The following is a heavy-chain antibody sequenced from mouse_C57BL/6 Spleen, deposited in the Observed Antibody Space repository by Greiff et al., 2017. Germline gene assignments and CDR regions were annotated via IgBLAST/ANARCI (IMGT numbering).Heavy chain of an antibody. D-gene: IGHD4-1*01. J-gene: IGHJ2*01. Sequence: EVMLVESEGGLVQPGSSMKLSCTASGFTFSDYYMAWVRQVPEKGLEWVANINYDGSSTYYLDSLKSRFIISRDNAKNILYLQMSSLKSEDTATYYCAREGTGTSFDYWGQGTTLTVSS. CDR2: INYDGSST. CDR1: GFTFSDYY. CDR3: AREGTGTSFDY. V-gene: IGHV5-16*01.